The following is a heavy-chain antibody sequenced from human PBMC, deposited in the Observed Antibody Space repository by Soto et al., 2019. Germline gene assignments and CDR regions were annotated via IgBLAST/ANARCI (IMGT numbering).Heavy chain of an antibody. CDR2: ISYDGSNK. V-gene: IGHV3-30-3*01. Sequence: GGSLRLSCAASGFTFSSYAMHWVRQAPGKGLEWVAVISYDGSNKYYADSVKGRFTISRDNSKNTLYLQMNSLKTEDTAQYYCSTDIGLYGLDIWGQGTTVTVSS. D-gene: IGHD5-18*01. CDR1: GFTFSSYA. CDR3: STDIGLYGLDI. J-gene: IGHJ6*02.